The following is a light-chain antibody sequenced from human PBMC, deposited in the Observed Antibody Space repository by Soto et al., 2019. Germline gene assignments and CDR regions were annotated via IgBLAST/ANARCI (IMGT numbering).Light chain of an antibody. V-gene: IGKV3-11*01. CDR3: QQRSNWPPST. J-gene: IGKJ1*01. Sequence: EIVLTQSPATLSLSPGERATLSCTASQSVSRYLAWYQQKPGQAPRLLIYDASNRATGIPARFSGSGSGTDFTLTISSLEPEDFAVYYCQQRSNWPPSTFGQGTKVEIK. CDR2: DAS. CDR1: QSVSRY.